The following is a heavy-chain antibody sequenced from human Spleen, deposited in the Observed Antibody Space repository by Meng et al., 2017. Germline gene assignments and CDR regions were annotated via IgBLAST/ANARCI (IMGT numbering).Heavy chain of an antibody. D-gene: IGHD2/OR15-2a*01. CDR2: IKPHTGDT. Sequence: QVHLVQVGAEVKTPGASVKVSCEASGYSFSAYYIHWVRQAPGQGLEWMGHIKPHTGDTLYVQKFQGRVSMTRDTSINTAYVELSGLGSDDTAVYYCVRDENISLGKLFGDYWGQGTLVTVSS. CDR3: VRDENISLGKLFGDY. CDR1: GYSFSAYY. V-gene: IGHV1-2*06. J-gene: IGHJ4*02.